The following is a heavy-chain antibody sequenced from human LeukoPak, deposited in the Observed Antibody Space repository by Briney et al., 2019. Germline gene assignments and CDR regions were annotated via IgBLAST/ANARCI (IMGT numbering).Heavy chain of an antibody. CDR1: GFTFSDHY. CDR3: ARVNSGGWHYFDC. CDR2: ARNKAQSYTT. D-gene: IGHD6-19*01. Sequence: AGSLRLSCVASGFTFSDHYMDWVRQAPGKGLECVGRARNKAQSYTTEYPESVKTIFIITCDDSYSPLFLQMNSLKTGGTAVYYCARVNSGGWHYFDCWGQGTLVSVSS. J-gene: IGHJ4*02. V-gene: IGHV3-72*01.